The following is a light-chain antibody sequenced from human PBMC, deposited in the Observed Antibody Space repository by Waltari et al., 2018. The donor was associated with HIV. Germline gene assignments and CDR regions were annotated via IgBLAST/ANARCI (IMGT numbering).Light chain of an antibody. Sequence: QSVLTQAPSVSGAPGQRVTISCTGSSSNIGANFDVHWSQLLPGSSPELLIFANSNRPSGVPDRFSGSKSGTSASLAITGLQPEDEAEYYCQSFDSSLNAYVFGTGTTVIVL. CDR1: SSNIGANFD. CDR3: QSFDSSLNAYV. V-gene: IGLV1-40*01. J-gene: IGLJ1*01. CDR2: ANS.